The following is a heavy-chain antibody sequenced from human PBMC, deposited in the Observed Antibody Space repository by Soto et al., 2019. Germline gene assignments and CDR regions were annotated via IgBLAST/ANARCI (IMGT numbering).Heavy chain of an antibody. CDR3: ARAEVVVAATAMDWFDP. J-gene: IGHJ5*02. Sequence: LSLTCTVSGGSISSGDYYWSWIRQNPGKGLEWIGWIYYSGSTYYNPSLKSRVTISVDTSKNQFSLRLSSVTAADTAVYYCARAEVVVAATAMDWFDPWGQGTLVTVSS. CDR1: GGSISSGDYY. CDR2: IYYSGST. V-gene: IGHV4-31*03. D-gene: IGHD2-15*01.